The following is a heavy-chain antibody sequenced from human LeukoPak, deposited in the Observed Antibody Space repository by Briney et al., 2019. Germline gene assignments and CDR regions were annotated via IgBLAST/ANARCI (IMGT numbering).Heavy chain of an antibody. CDR2: IIPILGIA. D-gene: IGHD6-19*01. J-gene: IGHJ3*02. CDR1: GGTFSSYA. V-gene: IGHV1-69*04. CDR3: ARLTLLFGIVGSSGWYGAFDI. Sequence: GASVKVSCKASGGTFSSYAISWVRQAPGQGLEWMGRIIPILGIANYAQKFQGRVTITADKSTSTAYMELSSLGSEDTAVYYCARLTLLFGIVGSSGWYGAFDIWGQGTMVTVSS.